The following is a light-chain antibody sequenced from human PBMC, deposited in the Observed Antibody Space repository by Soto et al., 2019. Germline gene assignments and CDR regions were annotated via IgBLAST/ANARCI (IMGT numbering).Light chain of an antibody. Sequence: EIVLTQSPATLSLSPGERATLSCRASQSVSSYLAWYQQKPGQAPRLLIYDASNRATGIPARFSGSGSGTDFTLSISSLEPADFAVYYCQQRSHWPPTFGGGTKVETK. J-gene: IGKJ4*01. CDR3: QQRSHWPPT. V-gene: IGKV3-11*01. CDR1: QSVSSY. CDR2: DAS.